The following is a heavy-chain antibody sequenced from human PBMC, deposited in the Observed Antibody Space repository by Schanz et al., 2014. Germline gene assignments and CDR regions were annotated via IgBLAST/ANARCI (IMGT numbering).Heavy chain of an antibody. CDR1: GFTFSDYY. V-gene: IGHV3-11*01. CDR2: ISDSGDST. J-gene: IGHJ3*02. CDR3: AKPFRSSWYPDAFDI. Sequence: QVQLVDSGGGLVKPGGSLRLSCAASGFTFSDYYMTWIRQAPGKGLEWVSDISDSGDSTHYADSVKGRFTISRDNAKNSLFLQMNSLSAEDTAVYYCAKPFRSSWYPDAFDIWGQGTMVTVSS. D-gene: IGHD6-13*01.